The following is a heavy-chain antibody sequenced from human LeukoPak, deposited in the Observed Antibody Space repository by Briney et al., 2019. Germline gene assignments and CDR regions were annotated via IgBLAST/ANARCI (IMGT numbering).Heavy chain of an antibody. CDR1: GFTVSSNY. CDR2: MYSGGNT. Sequence: GGSLRLSCAASGFTVSSNYMSWVRQAPGKGLEWVSAMYSGGNTYYDGSVKGRFTISRVNSRNTPYLQMTSLRAEDTAVYYCARAAGGHYYDSSGYLNYWGQGTLVTVSS. CDR3: ARAAGGHYYDSSGYLNY. V-gene: IGHV3-53*01. D-gene: IGHD3-22*01. J-gene: IGHJ4*02.